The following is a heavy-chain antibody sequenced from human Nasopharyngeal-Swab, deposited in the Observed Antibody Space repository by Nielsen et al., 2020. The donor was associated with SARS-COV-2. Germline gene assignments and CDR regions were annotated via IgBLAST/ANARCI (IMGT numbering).Heavy chain of an antibody. CDR2: ISYDGSNK. CDR3: ARDTGSLFDY. J-gene: IGHJ4*02. V-gene: IGHV3-30-3*01. CDR1: GFTFSSYA. D-gene: IGHD1-26*01. Sequence: GESLKISCAASGFTFSSYAMHWVRQAPGKGLEWVAVISYDGSNKYYADSVKGRFTISRGNSKNTLYLQMNSLRAEDTAVYYCARDTGSLFDYWGQGTLVTVSS.